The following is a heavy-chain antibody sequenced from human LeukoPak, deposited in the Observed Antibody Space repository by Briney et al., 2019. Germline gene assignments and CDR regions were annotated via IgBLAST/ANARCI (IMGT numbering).Heavy chain of an antibody. V-gene: IGHV1-2*02. J-gene: IGHJ6*02. CDR3: ATPRRGGYDFNYYGMDV. CDR2: INPNSGGT. CDR1: GYAFTGYY. Sequence: GASVKVSCKASGYAFTGYYMHWVRQAPGQGLEWMGWINPNSGGTNYAQKFQGRVTMTRDTSISTAYMELSRLRSDDTAGYYCATPRRGGYDFNYYGMDVWGQGTTVSVSS. D-gene: IGHD5-12*01.